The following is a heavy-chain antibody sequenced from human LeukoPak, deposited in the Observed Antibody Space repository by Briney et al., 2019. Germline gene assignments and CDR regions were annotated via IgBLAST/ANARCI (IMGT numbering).Heavy chain of an antibody. D-gene: IGHD1-7*01. J-gene: IGHJ4*02. CDR3: VRGGRNYLY. V-gene: IGHV3-48*03. Sequence: GSLRLSCAASGFTFTSYEMNWVRQAPGEGLEGVSYITSSASTIYYADSVKGRFTISRDNAKNSLYLQTNSLRAEDTAVYYCVRGGRNYLYWGQGTLVTVSS. CDR1: GFTFTSYE. CDR2: ITSSASTI.